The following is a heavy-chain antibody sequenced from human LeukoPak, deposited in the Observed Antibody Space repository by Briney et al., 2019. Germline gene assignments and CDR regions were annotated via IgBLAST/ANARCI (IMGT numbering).Heavy chain of an antibody. J-gene: IGHJ4*02. CDR2: ISGSGGSR. V-gene: IGHV3-23*01. Sequence: GGSLRLSCAASGFTFSSYAMSWVRQAPGKGLEWVSAISGSGGSRYSADSVKGRFTISRDNSKNTLYLQLNSLRAEDTAVYFCVKHRIVGANSGVDYWGQGTLVTVSS. CDR3: VKHRIVGANSGVDY. CDR1: GFTFSSYA. D-gene: IGHD1-26*01.